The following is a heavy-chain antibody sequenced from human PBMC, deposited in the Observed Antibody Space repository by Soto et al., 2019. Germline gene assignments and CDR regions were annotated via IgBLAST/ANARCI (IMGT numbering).Heavy chain of an antibody. D-gene: IGHD1-20*01. V-gene: IGHV4-61*01. CDR2: IYYSGST. Sequence: QVQLQESGPGLVKPSETLSLTCTVSGGSVSSGSYYWSWIRQPPGKGLEWIGYIYYSGSTNYNPSLKSRVTISVDTSKNQFSRKLSSVTAADTAVYYCASRYNWNYVDYWGPGTLVTVSS. J-gene: IGHJ4*02. CDR3: ASRYNWNYVDY. CDR1: GGSVSSGSYY.